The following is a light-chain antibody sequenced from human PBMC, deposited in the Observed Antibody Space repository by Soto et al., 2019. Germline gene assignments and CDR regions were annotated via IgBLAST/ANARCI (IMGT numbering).Light chain of an antibody. CDR3: QQRSNWPST. CDR1: QSVSSY. J-gene: IGKJ4*01. CDR2: DAS. V-gene: IGKV3-11*01. Sequence: EIVLTQSPATLSLSPGDRATLSCRASQSVSSYLAWYQQKPGQAPRLLIYDASNRATGIPARFSVSGSGTDFTLTITTLEPEDFAVYYGQQRSNWPSTFGGGTKVEIK.